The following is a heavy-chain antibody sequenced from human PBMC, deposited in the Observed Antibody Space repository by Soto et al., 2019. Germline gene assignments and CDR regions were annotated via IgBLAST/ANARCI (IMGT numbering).Heavy chain of an antibody. Sequence: PSETLSLTCAASGAPISSPNWWSWVRQSPGTGLEWIGEIYHTGRAKYNPSLKSRVTLLVDKSKNEFSLKVTSVTAADTAVYYCATVSSSSNAMDVWGHGTTVTVSS. CDR1: GAPISSPNW. V-gene: IGHV4-4*02. J-gene: IGHJ6*02. D-gene: IGHD2-2*01. CDR3: ATVSSSSNAMDV. CDR2: IYHTGRA.